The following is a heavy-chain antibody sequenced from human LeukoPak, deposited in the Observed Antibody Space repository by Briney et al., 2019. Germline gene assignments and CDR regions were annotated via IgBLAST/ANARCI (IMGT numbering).Heavy chain of an antibody. V-gene: IGHV3-23*01. D-gene: IGHD4-17*01. J-gene: IGHJ4*02. Sequence: PGGSLGLSCAASGFTFSTYAMSWVRQAPGKGLDWVSTISDGGSDTHYADSVKGRFTISRDDSKNTLYLQMNSLRAEDTAVYYCAKALYGDYVRFDYWGQGTLVTAST. CDR3: AKALYGDYVRFDY. CDR1: GFTFSTYA. CDR2: ISDGGSDT.